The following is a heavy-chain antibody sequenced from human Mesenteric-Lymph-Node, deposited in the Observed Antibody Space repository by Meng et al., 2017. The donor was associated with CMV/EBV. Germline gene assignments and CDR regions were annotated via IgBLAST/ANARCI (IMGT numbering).Heavy chain of an antibody. J-gene: IGHJ3*02. D-gene: IGHD3-10*01. CDR2: INPSGGST. CDR3: ARDSSVRGMGVDAFDI. Sequence: ASVKVSCKASGYTFTSYYMHWVRQAPGQGLEWMGIINPSGGSTSYAQKFQGRVTMTRDTSTSTVYMELSSLRSEDTAVYYCARDSSVRGMGVDAFDIWGQGTMVTVSS. CDR1: GYTFTSYY. V-gene: IGHV1-46*01.